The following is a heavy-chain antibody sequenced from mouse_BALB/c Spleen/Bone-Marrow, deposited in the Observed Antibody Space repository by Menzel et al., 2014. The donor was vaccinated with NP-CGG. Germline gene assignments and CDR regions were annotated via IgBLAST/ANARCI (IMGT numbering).Heavy chain of an antibody. CDR3: AKGPNWDGYFDY. CDR2: IWGDGST. CDR1: GFSLPSYG. Sequence: QVQLQQSGPGLVAPPQSLSITCSVSGFSLPSYGLSWVRRPPGKDLEWLGVIWGDGSTNYHSALISRLSISKDNSKSQVFLKLNSLQTDDTATYYCAKGPNWDGYFDYWGQGTTLTVSS. D-gene: IGHD4-1*01. J-gene: IGHJ2*01. V-gene: IGHV2-3*01.